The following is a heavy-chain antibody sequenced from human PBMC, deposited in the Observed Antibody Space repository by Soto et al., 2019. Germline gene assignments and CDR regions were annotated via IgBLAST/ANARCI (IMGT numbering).Heavy chain of an antibody. V-gene: IGHV3-74*01. CDR3: ARSPSSGWYYFDY. CDR1: EFTFSNYW. D-gene: IGHD6-19*01. J-gene: IGHJ4*02. Sequence: GGSLRLSCAASEFTFSNYWMYWVRQAPGKGLVWVSRINSDGSTTSYADSVKGRFTISRDNAKNTLYLQMNSLRVEDTAVYYCARSPSSGWYYFDYWGREPWSPSPQ. CDR2: INSDGSTT.